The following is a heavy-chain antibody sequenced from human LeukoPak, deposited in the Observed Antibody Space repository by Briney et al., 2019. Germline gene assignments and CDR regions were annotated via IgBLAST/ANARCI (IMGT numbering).Heavy chain of an antibody. CDR2: ISWNSGSI. J-gene: IGHJ4*02. V-gene: IGHV3-9*01. CDR1: GFTFDDYA. Sequence: AGGSLRLSCAASGFTFDDYAMHWVRQAPGKGLEWVSGISWNSGSIGYADSVKGRFTISRDNAKNSLYLQMNSLRAEDTALYYCAKDMHPNYYGSGSYPYGFDYWGQGTLVTVSS. CDR3: AKDMHPNYYGSGSYPYGFDY. D-gene: IGHD3-10*01.